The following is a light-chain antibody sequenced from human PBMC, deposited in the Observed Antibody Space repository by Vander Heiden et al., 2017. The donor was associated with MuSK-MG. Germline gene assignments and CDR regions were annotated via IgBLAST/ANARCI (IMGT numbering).Light chain of an antibody. J-gene: IGLJ2*01. V-gene: IGLV2-14*01. CDR2: DVS. CDR1: SSDVGGYHY. CDR3: SSYTSSSTYVV. Sequence: QSALTPPASVSGSPGQSITISCTGTSSDVGGYHYVSWYQQNPGKAPKLMIYDVSNRPSGVSNRCSGSKSGNTASLTISGLQAEDEADYYCSSYTSSSTYVVFGGGTKLTVL.